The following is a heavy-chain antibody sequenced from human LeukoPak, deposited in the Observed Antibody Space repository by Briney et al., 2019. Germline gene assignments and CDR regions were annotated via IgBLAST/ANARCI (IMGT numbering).Heavy chain of an antibody. CDR2: ISAYNGNT. Sequence: ASVKVSCKASGYTFTSYGISWVRQAPGQGLEWMGWISAYNGNTNYAQKLQGRVTMTTDTSTSTAYMELRSLRSEDTAVYYCSRPYYYCSGSLKFDYWGQGTLVTVSS. CDR1: GYTFTSYG. CDR3: SRPYYYCSGSLKFDY. V-gene: IGHV1-18*01. J-gene: IGHJ4*02. D-gene: IGHD3-10*01.